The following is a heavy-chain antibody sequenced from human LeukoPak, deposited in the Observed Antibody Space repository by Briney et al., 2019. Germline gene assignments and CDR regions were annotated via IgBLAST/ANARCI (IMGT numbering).Heavy chain of an antibody. V-gene: IGHV4-34*01. CDR2: INHSGST. D-gene: IGHD5-18*01. CDR1: GGSFSGYY. Sequence: SETLSLTCAVYGGSFSGYYWSWIRQPPGKGLEWIGEINHSGSTNYNPSLKSRVTISVDTSKNQFSLKLSSVTAADTAVYYCATDSTWIQLWLGGGAFDIWGQGTMVTVSS. CDR3: ATDSTWIQLWLGGGAFDI. J-gene: IGHJ3*02.